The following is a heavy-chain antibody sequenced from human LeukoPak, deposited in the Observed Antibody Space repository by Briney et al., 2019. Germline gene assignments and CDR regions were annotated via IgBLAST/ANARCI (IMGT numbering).Heavy chain of an antibody. D-gene: IGHD2-2*01. Sequence: SETLSLTCTVSGGSISSGGYYWSWIRQHPGKGLEWIGYIYYSGSTYYNPSLKSRVTISVDTSKNQFSPKLSSVTAADTAVYYCARWSVPQDAFDIWGQGTMVTVSS. CDR2: IYYSGST. J-gene: IGHJ3*02. V-gene: IGHV4-31*03. CDR3: ARWSVPQDAFDI. CDR1: GGSISSGGYY.